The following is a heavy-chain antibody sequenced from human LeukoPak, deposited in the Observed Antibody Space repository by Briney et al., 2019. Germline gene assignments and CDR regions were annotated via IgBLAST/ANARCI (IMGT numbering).Heavy chain of an antibody. J-gene: IGHJ4*02. CDR3: ARHDTAMVSVDY. D-gene: IGHD5-18*01. V-gene: IGHV4-59*08. CDR2: IYYSGST. Sequence: SETLSLTCTVSGGSISSYYWSWIRQPPAKGLEWIGYIYYSGSTNYNPSLKSRVTISVDTSKNQFSLKLSSVTAADTAVYYCARHDTAMVSVDYWGQGTLVTVSS. CDR1: GGSISSYY.